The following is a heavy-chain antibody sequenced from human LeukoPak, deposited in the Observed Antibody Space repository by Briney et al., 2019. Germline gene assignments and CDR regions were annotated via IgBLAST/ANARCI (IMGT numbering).Heavy chain of an antibody. D-gene: IGHD6-13*01. Sequence: SVKVSCKASGYTFTSYGISWVRQAPGQGLEWMGGIIPIFGTANYAQKFQGRVTITADISTNTANMEVSSLRSDDTAVYYCARAAQTETIAAAGYYWGQGTLVTVSS. CDR3: ARAAQTETIAAAGYY. CDR2: IIPIFGTA. J-gene: IGHJ4*02. CDR1: GYTFTSYG. V-gene: IGHV1-69*06.